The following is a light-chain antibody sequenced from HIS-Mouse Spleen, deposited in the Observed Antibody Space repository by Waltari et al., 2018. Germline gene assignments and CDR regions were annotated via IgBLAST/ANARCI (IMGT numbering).Light chain of an antibody. V-gene: IGLV3-10*01. CDR3: YSTDSSGNHRV. Sequence: SYELTQPPSASVSPGQTARITCPGDASPKKYAYWYQQKSGQAPVLVIYEDSKRPSGIPERFSGSSSGTMATLTISGAQVEDEADYYCYSTDSSGNHRVFGGGTKLTVL. J-gene: IGLJ2*01. CDR2: EDS. CDR1: ASPKKY.